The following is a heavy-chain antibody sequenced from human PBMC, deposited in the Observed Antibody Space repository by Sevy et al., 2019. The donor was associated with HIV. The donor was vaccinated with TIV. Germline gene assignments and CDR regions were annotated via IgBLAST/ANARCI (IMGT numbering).Heavy chain of an antibody. CDR1: GFTFSSYA. D-gene: IGHD6-19*01. CDR2: ISYDGSNK. Sequence: GGSLRLSCAASGFTFSSYAMHWVRQAPGKGLEWVAVISYDGSNKYYADSVKGRFTISRDNSKNTLYLQMNSLRAEDTAVYYCARDPLSRLRAVAGTGPLDYWGQGTLVTVSS. CDR3: ARDPLSRLRAVAGTGPLDY. V-gene: IGHV3-30-3*01. J-gene: IGHJ4*02.